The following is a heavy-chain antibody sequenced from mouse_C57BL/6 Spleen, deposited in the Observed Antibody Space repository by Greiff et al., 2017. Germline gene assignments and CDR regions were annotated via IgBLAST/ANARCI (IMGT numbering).Heavy chain of an antibody. D-gene: IGHD1-1*01. CDR1: GYTFTSYG. CDR3: AREEGVYYGSSYGYWYFDV. V-gene: IGHV1-81*01. CDR2: IYPRSGNT. J-gene: IGHJ1*03. Sequence: QFQLQQSGAELARPGASVKLSCKASGYTFTSYGISWVKQRTGQGLEWIGEIYPRSGNTYYNEKFKGKATLTADKSSSTAYMELRSLTSEDSAVYFCAREEGVYYGSSYGYWYFDVWGTGTTVTVSS.